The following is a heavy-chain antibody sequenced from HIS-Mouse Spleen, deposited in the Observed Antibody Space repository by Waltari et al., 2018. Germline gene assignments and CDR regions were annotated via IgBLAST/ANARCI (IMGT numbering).Heavy chain of an antibody. CDR1: GGSICSSSYY. D-gene: IGHD6-13*01. CDR3: AREIPYSSSWYDWYFDL. J-gene: IGHJ2*01. CDR2: IYYSGST. Sequence: QLQLQESGPGLVKPSETLSLTCTVSGGSICSSSYYWGWIRQPPGKGLELIGSIYYSGSTYYNPSLKSRVTISVDTSKNQFSLKLSSVTAADTAVYYCAREIPYSSSWYDWYFDLWGRGTLVTVSS. V-gene: IGHV4-39*07.